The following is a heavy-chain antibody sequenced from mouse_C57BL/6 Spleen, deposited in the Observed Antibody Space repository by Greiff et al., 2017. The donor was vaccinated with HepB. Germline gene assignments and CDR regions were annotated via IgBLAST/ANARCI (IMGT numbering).Heavy chain of an antibody. CDR3: ARGTPMDY. V-gene: IGHV3-6*01. CDR1: GYSITSGYY. CDR2: ISYDGSN. Sequence: ESGPGLVKPSQSLSLTCSVTGYSITSGYYWNWIRQFPGNKLEWMGYISYDGSNNYNPSLKNRISITRDTSKNQFFLKLNSVTTEDTATYYCARGTPMDYWGQGTSVTVSS. J-gene: IGHJ4*01.